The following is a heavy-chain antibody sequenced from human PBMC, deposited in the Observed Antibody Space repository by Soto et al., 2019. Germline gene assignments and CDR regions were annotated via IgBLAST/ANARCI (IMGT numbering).Heavy chain of an antibody. Sequence: QVQLVESGGGVVQPGRSLRLSCAASGFSFSISPMHWVRQAPGKGPEWVALISYDGTNKFYADSVKGRFTISRDNSKSTLYLQVDSLRHEDAAVYYCARDTKTSGVQHWAFNYFDSWGQGTLVSVSS. J-gene: IGHJ4*02. CDR3: ARDTKTSGVQHWAFNYFDS. D-gene: IGHD7-27*01. CDR2: ISYDGTNK. CDR1: GFSFSISP. V-gene: IGHV3-30-3*01.